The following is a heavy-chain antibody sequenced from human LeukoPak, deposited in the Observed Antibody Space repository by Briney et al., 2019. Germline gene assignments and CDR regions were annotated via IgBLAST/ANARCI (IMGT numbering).Heavy chain of an antibody. Sequence: ASVKVSCKASGYTFTSYGISWVRQAPGQGLEWMGWISAYNGNTNYAQKLQGRVTMTTDTSTSTAYMELRSLRSDDTAVYHCARGQKRYCSGGSCHTPFDYWGQGTLVTVSS. V-gene: IGHV1-18*04. D-gene: IGHD2-15*01. CDR2: ISAYNGNT. CDR3: ARGQKRYCSGGSCHTPFDY. J-gene: IGHJ4*02. CDR1: GYTFTSYG.